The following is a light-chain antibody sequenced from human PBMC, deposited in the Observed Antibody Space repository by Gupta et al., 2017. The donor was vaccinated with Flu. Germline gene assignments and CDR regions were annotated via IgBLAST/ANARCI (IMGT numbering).Light chain of an antibody. CDR3: QHFGASPRYT. V-gene: IGKV3-20*01. CDR2: AAS. J-gene: IGKJ2*01. CDR1: QSVDSTY. Sequence: EIVLTQSPGTLSLSPGERATLSCRASQSVDSTYLAWYQQKSGQAPRLLIFAASSRTTGIPDRFSGSGSGTDFTLTISRLEPEDFAVYYCQHFGASPRYTFGQGTKLEMK.